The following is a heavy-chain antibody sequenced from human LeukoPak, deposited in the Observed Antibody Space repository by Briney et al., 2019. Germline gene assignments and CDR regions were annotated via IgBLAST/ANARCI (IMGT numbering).Heavy chain of an antibody. CDR2: IQQHGSET. CDR1: GFTFSNYW. D-gene: IGHD3-16*01. CDR3: ARGSFGGAVLH. V-gene: IGHV3-7*01. J-gene: IGHJ4*02. Sequence: GGSLRLSCEGSGFTFSNYWMSWVRQAPGKGLEWVANIQQHGSETYYGDSVKGRFTISRENAKNSLYLQMNSLRAGDTAVYYCARGSFGGAVLHWGQGTLVTVSS.